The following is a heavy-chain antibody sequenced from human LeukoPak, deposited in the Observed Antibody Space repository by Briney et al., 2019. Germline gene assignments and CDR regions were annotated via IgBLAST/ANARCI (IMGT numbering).Heavy chain of an antibody. J-gene: IGHJ4*02. Sequence: GGSLKLSCAASGFTFSSYAMSWVRQAPGKGLEWVSAISGSGGSTYYADSVKGRFTISRDNSKNTLYLQMNSLRAEDTAVYYCAKIYCSGGSCSDYWGQGTLVTVSS. D-gene: IGHD2-15*01. V-gene: IGHV3-23*01. CDR1: GFTFSSYA. CDR3: AKIYCSGGSCSDY. CDR2: ISGSGGST.